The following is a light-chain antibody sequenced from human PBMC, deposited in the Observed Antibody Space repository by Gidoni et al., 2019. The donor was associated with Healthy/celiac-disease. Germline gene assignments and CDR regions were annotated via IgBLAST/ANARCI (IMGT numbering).Light chain of an antibody. V-gene: IGKV2-28*01. CDR3: MQAVQTPL. CDR2: LGS. J-gene: IGKJ3*01. Sequence: DIVITQSPLSLPVTPGEPASISCRSSQSLLHSNGYNYLDWYLQKPGQSPQLLIYLGSNRASGVPDRFSGSGSGTDFTLKISRVEAEDVGVYYCMQAVQTPLFGPXTKVDIK. CDR1: QSLLHSNGYNY.